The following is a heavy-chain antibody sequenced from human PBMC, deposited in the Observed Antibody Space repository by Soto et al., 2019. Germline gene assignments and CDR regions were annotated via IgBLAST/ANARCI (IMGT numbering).Heavy chain of an antibody. CDR2: IIPIFGTA. CDR3: ARERYCSGGSCKRVPFDY. J-gene: IGHJ4*02. CDR1: GGTFSSYA. Sequence: QVQLVQSGAEVKKPGSSVKVSCKASGGTFSSYAISWVRQAPGQGLEWMGGIIPIFGTANYAQKFQGRVTITADESTSTAHMELSSLRSEDTAVYYCARERYCSGGSCKRVPFDYWGQGTLVTVSS. D-gene: IGHD2-15*01. V-gene: IGHV1-69*01.